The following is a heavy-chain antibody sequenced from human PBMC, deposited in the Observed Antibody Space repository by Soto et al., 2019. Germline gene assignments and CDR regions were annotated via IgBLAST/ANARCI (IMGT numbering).Heavy chain of an antibody. CDR1: GFTFSNYG. D-gene: IGHD2-2*01. Sequence: QVLLVESGGGVVQPGRSLRLSCAGSGFTFSNYGLHWVRQAPGKGLEWVSFTSFDGSHKYYADSVKGRFTISRDNSNNMLDLQMDSLRAEDTAFYYCAKGGAPRYCGRSTCHPAGAYWGQGTLVTVSS. J-gene: IGHJ4*02. CDR3: AKGGAPRYCGRSTCHPAGAY. CDR2: TSFDGSHK. V-gene: IGHV3-30*18.